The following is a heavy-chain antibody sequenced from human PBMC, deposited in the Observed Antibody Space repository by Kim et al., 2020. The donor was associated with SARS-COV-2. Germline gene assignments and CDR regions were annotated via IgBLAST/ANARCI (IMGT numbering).Heavy chain of an antibody. J-gene: IGHJ5*02. Sequence: GGSLRLSCAASGFTFSNYAMSWVRQAPGKGLEWVSAISANGNSPYYVGSVKGRFTISRDNSKNTLYLQMNSLRAEDTAIYYCARQNVLGANNWFDPWGQGTLVTVSS. V-gene: IGHV3-23*01. CDR2: ISANGNSP. CDR3: ARQNVLGANNWFDP. D-gene: IGHD2-15*01. CDR1: GFTFSNYA.